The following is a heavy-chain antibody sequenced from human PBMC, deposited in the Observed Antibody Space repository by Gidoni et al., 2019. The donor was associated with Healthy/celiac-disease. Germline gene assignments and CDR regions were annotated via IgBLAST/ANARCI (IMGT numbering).Heavy chain of an antibody. CDR2: ISSSSSTI. CDR1: GFTFSSYS. J-gene: IGHJ4*02. CDR3: ARPVGYDSSGYYAAY. D-gene: IGHD3-22*01. Sequence: EVQLVESGGGLVQPGGSLRLSCAASGFTFSSYSMNWVRQAPGKGLEWVSYISSSSSTIYYADSVKGRFTISRDNAKNSLYLQMNSLRAEDTAVYYCARPVGYDSSGYYAAYWGQGTLVTVSS. V-gene: IGHV3-48*01.